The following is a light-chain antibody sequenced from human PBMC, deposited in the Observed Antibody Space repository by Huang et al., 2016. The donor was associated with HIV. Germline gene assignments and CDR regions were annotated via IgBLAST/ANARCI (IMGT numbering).Light chain of an antibody. J-gene: IGKJ1*01. CDR1: EILVYTDGNIY. CDR3: MQSSDWPWT. V-gene: IGKV2-30*01. CDR2: KVS. Sequence: DVVMTQSPLSLPVTLGQSASISCKSSEILVYTDGNIYLNWFHQRPGQSPRRLIYKVSSRDSGVPDRFSGSGSDTDFTLTISRVEAEDVGVYYCMQSSDWPWTFGQGTKVEIK.